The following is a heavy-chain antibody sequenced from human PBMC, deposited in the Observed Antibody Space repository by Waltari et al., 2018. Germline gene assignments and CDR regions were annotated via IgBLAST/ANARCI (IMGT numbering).Heavy chain of an antibody. D-gene: IGHD2-2*01. Sequence: GYSWSWIRQPPGKGLEWIGYIYHSGSTYYNPSLKSRVTISVDRSKNQFSLKLSSVTAADTAVYYCARVDCSSTSCLTPSGRFDPWGQGTLVTVSS. V-gene: IGHV4-30-2*01. J-gene: IGHJ5*02. CDR3: ARVDCSSTSCLTPSGRFDP. CDR1: GYS. CDR2: IYHSGST.